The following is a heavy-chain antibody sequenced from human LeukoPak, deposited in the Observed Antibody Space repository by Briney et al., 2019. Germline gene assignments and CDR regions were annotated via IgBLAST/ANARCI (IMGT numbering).Heavy chain of an antibody. CDR3: ARHESAVGALFY. CDR1: SGSISRYC. Sequence: SETLSLTCTVYSGSISRYCWSWIRQPPGKGLEWVGYIYSTGSTNSNPSLKSRVTISIDTSRNQFSLRLTSVTAADTAVYYCARHESAVGALFYWGQGTLVTVSS. D-gene: IGHD1-26*01. CDR2: IYSTGST. J-gene: IGHJ4*02. V-gene: IGHV4-59*08.